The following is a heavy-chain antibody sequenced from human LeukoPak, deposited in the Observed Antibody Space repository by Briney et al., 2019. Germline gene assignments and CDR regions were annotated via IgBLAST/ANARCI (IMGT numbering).Heavy chain of an antibody. D-gene: IGHD4-23*01. CDR3: ARDNSVEDTAWWFDP. CDR2: MNPNSGNT. J-gene: IGHJ5*02. Sequence: ASVKVSCKASGYTFTSSDINWVRQATGQGLEWMGWMNPNSGNTGYAQKFQGRVTMTRNTSISTVYMELSSLRSEDTAVYYCARDNSVEDTAWWFDPWGQGTLVTVSS. CDR1: GYTFTSSD. V-gene: IGHV1-8*01.